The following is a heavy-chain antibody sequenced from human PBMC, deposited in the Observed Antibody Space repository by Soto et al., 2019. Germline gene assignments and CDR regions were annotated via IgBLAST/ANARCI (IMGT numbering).Heavy chain of an antibody. Sequence: GGSLRLSCEASGFTFTTYTFHWVRQAPGKGMEWVAAISGRGGSTYYADSVKGRFTISRENSKNTLYLQMNSLRAEDAAVYYCAKDLVGSNADYYDYWGQGTLVTVSS. CDR2: ISGRGGST. CDR3: AKDLVGSNADYYDY. D-gene: IGHD2-15*01. V-gene: IGHV3-23*01. J-gene: IGHJ4*02. CDR1: GFTFTTYT.